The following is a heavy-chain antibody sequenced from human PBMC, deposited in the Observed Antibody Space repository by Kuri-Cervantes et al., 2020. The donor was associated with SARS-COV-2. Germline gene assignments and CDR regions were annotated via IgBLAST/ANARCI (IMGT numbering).Heavy chain of an antibody. V-gene: IGHV1-69*05. CDR2: IIPIFGTA. CDR1: GYTFTGYY. CDR3: AREGCSSTSCYSAWFDP. J-gene: IGHJ5*02. D-gene: IGHD2-2*01. Sequence: SVKVSCKAAGYTFTGYYMHWVRQAPGQGLEWMVGIIPIFGTANYAQKFQGRVTITTDESTSTAYMELSSLRSEDTTVYYCAREGCSSTSCYSAWFDPWGQGTLVTVSS.